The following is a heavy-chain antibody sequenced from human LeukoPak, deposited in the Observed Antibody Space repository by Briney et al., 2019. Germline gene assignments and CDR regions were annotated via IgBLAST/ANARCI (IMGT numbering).Heavy chain of an antibody. D-gene: IGHD5-12*01. Sequence: SETLSLTCTVSGGSISSSSYYWGWIRQPPGEGLEWIGGIYYSGSTYYNPSLKSRVTISVDKSKNQFSLKLSSVTAADTAVYYCARAPEWLRFVFDYWGQGTLVTVSS. CDR3: ARAPEWLRFVFDY. V-gene: IGHV4-39*07. CDR2: IYYSGST. CDR1: GGSISSSSYY. J-gene: IGHJ4*02.